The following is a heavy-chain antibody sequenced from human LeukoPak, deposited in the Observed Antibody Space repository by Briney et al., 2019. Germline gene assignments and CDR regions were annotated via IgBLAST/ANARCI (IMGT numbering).Heavy chain of an antibody. CDR1: GFTFSSYW. J-gene: IGHJ4*02. Sequence: GGSLRLSCAASGFTFSSYWMYWVRQAPGKGLVWVSRINSDESSISYADSVKGRFTISRDNAKNTVYLQMNSLGAEDTAVYYCTRGTATGDDHWGQGTLVTVSS. CDR2: INSDESSI. D-gene: IGHD7-27*01. V-gene: IGHV3-74*01. CDR3: TRGTATGDDH.